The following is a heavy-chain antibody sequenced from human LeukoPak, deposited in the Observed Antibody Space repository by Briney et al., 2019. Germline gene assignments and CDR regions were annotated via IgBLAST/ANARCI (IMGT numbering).Heavy chain of an antibody. V-gene: IGHV4-4*07. CDR3: ARGLTSMGASYCDT. D-gene: IGHD5-18*01. CDR1: GASISIYY. Sequence: SETLSLICNVSGASISIYYWNWIRQPAGKGLQWIGRMFPSGSPDYNASLRSRVTMPVDTSKNQLSLKLSSVTAADTAIYYCARGLTSMGASYCDTWGQGTLVTVSS. J-gene: IGHJ5*02. CDR2: MFPSGSP.